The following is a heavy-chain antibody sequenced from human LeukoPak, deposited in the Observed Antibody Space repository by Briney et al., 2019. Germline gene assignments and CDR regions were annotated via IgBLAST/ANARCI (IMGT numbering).Heavy chain of an antibody. Sequence: GGSLRLSSAASGFTFSSFEMNWVRQAPGRGLEWISYISSSGTTIYYADSVKGRFTISRDNAKNSLYLQMNSLRAEDTAVYYCAREGEAGPYYFDYWGQGTLVTVSS. D-gene: IGHD3-16*01. V-gene: IGHV3-48*03. CDR1: GFTFSSFE. CDR2: ISSSGTTI. CDR3: AREGEAGPYYFDY. J-gene: IGHJ4*02.